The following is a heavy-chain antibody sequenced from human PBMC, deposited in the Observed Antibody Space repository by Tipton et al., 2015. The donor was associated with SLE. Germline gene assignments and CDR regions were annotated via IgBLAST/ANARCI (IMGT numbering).Heavy chain of an antibody. V-gene: IGHV4-61*09. CDR1: GGSISSGSYY. J-gene: IGHJ5*02. CDR2: IYTSGST. Sequence: TLSLTCTVSGGSISSGSYYWSWIRQPAGKGLEWIGYIYTSGSTNYNPSLKSRVTISVDTSKNQFSLKLSSVTAADTAVYYCARYCSSSSCYYNWFDPWGQGTLVTVSS. D-gene: IGHD2-2*01. CDR3: ARYCSSSSCYYNWFDP.